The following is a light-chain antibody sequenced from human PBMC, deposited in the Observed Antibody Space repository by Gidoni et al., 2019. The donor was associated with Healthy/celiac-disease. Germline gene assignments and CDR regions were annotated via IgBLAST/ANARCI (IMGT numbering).Light chain of an antibody. Sequence: HSALTQPPSASGSPVQTVPISCTGTSTDGGYYNYVSWYQQHPGKAPKIRIYEVSKRPTGVPDRFARSKSDNTASLTVSGLQAEYEADYYCSSYAGSNNLGLFGGGTKLTVL. J-gene: IGLJ3*02. CDR2: EVS. CDR1: STDGGYYNY. CDR3: SSYAGSNNLGL. V-gene: IGLV2-8*01.